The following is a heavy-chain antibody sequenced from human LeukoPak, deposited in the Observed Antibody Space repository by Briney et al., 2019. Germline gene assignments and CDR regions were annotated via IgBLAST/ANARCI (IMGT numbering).Heavy chain of an antibody. CDR1: GESFSGYY. D-gene: IGHD1-26*01. J-gene: IGHJ4*02. CDR3: ARVARIVGATSLDY. V-gene: IGHV3-11*01. Sequence: LSLTCAVYGESFSGYYWSWIRQAPGKGLEWVSYISSSGSTIYYADSVKGRFTISRDNAKNSLYLQMNSLRAEDTAVYYCARVARIVGATSLDYWGQGTLVTVSS. CDR2: ISSSGSTI.